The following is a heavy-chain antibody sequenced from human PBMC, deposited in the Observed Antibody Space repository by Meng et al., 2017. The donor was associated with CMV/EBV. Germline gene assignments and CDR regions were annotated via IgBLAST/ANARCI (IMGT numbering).Heavy chain of an antibody. Sequence: SGGTFISYAISWVRQAPGQGLEWMGGIIPIFGTANYAQKFQGRVTITTDESTSTAYMELSSLRSEDTAVYYCARSEWQQLPRGGLDYWGQGTLVTVSS. CDR1: GGTFISYA. V-gene: IGHV1-69*05. CDR3: ARSEWQQLPRGGLDY. D-gene: IGHD6-13*01. J-gene: IGHJ4*02. CDR2: IIPIFGTA.